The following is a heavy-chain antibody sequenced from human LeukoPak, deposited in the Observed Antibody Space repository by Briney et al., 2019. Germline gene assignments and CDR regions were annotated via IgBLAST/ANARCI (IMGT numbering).Heavy chain of an antibody. CDR2: IKSKTDGGTT. Sequence: PGGSLGLSCAASGFTFSSYSMNWVRQAPGKGLEWVGRIKSKTDGGTTDYAAPVKGRFTISRDDSKNTLYLQMNSLKTEDTAVYYCTTAQPPDYYFDYWGQGTLVTVSS. V-gene: IGHV3-15*01. D-gene: IGHD2-2*01. J-gene: IGHJ4*02. CDR1: GFTFSSYS. CDR3: TTAQPPDYYFDY.